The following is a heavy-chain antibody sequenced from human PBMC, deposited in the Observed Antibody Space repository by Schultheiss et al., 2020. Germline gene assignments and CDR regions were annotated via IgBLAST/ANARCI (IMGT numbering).Heavy chain of an antibody. V-gene: IGHV3-30*03. D-gene: IGHD3-22*01. Sequence: GGSLRLSCAASGFTFSSYGMHWVRQAPGKGLEWVAVSSYDGSNKYYADSVEGRFTISRDNSKNTVYLQMNNLRAEDTAVYYCARHDRGYDYWGQGTLVTVSS. CDR2: SSYDGSNK. CDR3: ARHDRGYDY. CDR1: GFTFSSYG. J-gene: IGHJ4*02.